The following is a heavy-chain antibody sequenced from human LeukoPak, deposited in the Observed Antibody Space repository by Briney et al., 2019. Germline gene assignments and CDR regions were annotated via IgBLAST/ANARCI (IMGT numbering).Heavy chain of an antibody. J-gene: IGHJ4*02. CDR1: GGSISSYY. D-gene: IGHD6-13*01. Sequence: PSETLSLTCTVSGGSISSYYWSWIRQPAGKGLEWIGRIYTSGSTNYNPSLKSRVTMSVDTSKNQFSLKLSSVAAADTAVYYCAREDSDSSSWYVDYWGQGTLVTASS. CDR3: AREDSDSSSWYVDY. CDR2: IYTSGST. V-gene: IGHV4-4*07.